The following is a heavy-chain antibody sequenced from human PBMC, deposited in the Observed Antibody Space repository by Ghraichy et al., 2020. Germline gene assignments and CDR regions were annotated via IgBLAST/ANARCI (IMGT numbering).Heavy chain of an antibody. J-gene: IGHJ5*02. CDR3: VKGWGSTWPPNP. V-gene: IGHV3-23*01. CDR1: GFTFSSFA. Sequence: GESLNISCAASGFTFSSFAMTWVRQAPGKGLEWVSGISGSTGSTYYADSVKGRFTVSRDNSNNTLYLQMNSLRAEDTAVYYCVKGWGSTWPPNPWGQGTLVTVSS. CDR2: ISGSTGST. D-gene: IGHD6-13*01.